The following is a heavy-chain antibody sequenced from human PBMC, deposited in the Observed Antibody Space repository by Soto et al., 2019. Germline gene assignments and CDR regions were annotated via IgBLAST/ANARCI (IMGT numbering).Heavy chain of an antibody. V-gene: IGHV1-2*02. CDR2: INANNGGA. Sequence: QVQLVQSGAEVKKPGASVKVSCKASGYTFTDYHIHWVRQAPGQGLEFMGWINANNGGAGSAQQFQGRVTVTRDTSITTVELELSNLRSDDTAVYYCAREGGSETLQPSYNWFDTWGQGTLVTVSS. J-gene: IGHJ5*02. D-gene: IGHD6-25*01. CDR1: GYTFTDYH. CDR3: AREGGSETLQPSYNWFDT.